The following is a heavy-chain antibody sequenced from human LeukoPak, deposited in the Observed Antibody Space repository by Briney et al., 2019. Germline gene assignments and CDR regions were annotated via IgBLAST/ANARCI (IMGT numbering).Heavy chain of an antibody. CDR2: ISYDGSDT. CDR1: GFTFSSYA. CDR3: ARDVDYGDYTGDAFDI. V-gene: IGHV3-30*04. J-gene: IGHJ3*02. Sequence: GGSLRLSCAASGFTFSSYAMHWVRQAPGEGLEWVAVISYDGSDTYYADSLKGRFTISRDNSKNTLYLQMNSLRVEDTAVYYCARDVDYGDYTGDAFDIWGQGTMVTVSS. D-gene: IGHD4-17*01.